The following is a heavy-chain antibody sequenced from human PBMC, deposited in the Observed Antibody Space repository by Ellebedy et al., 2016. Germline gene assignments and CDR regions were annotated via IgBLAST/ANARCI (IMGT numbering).Heavy chain of an antibody. CDR1: GYTFTSYG. J-gene: IGHJ2*01. CDR2: ISAYNGNT. Sequence: ASVKVSCKASGYTFTSYGISWVRQAPGQGLEWMGWISAYNGNTNYAQKLQGRVTMTTDTSTSTAYMELRSLRSDDTVVYYCARDATVTTPYWYFDLWGRGTLVTVSS. CDR3: ARDATVTTPYWYFDL. D-gene: IGHD4-17*01. V-gene: IGHV1-18*01.